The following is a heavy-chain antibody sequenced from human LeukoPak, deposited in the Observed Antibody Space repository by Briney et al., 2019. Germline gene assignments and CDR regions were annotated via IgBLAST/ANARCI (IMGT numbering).Heavy chain of an antibody. V-gene: IGHV3-21*04. CDR1: GFTFSSYS. CDR3: AKEAGYSSGWFAPYYFDY. D-gene: IGHD6-19*01. CDR2: ISSSSSYI. Sequence: GGSLRLSCAASGFTFSSYSMNWVRQAPGKGLEWVSSISSSSSYIYYADSVKGRFTISRDNAKNSLYLQMNSLRAEDTAVYYCAKEAGYSSGWFAPYYFDYWGQGTLVTVSS. J-gene: IGHJ4*02.